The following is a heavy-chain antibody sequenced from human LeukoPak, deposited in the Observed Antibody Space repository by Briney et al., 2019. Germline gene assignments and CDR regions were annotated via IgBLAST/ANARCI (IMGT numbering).Heavy chain of an antibody. V-gene: IGHV1-69*06. D-gene: IGHD1-26*01. Sequence: SVKVSCKASEGTFSSYAISWVRQAPGQGLEWMGGIIPIFGAANYAQKFQGRVTITADKSTSTAYMELSSLRSEDTAVYYCASSGSYYFISPFFDYWGQGTLVTVSS. CDR1: EGTFSSYA. J-gene: IGHJ4*02. CDR3: ASSGSYYFISPFFDY. CDR2: IIPIFGAA.